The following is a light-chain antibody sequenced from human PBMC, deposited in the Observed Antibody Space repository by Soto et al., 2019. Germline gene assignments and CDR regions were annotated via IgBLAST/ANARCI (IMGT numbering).Light chain of an antibody. CDR2: DTS. J-gene: IGKJ2*01. CDR1: QSVSSL. V-gene: IGKV3-15*01. Sequence: IVVTRAPAILSVSPGEVATLSCRASQSVSSLLAWYQQKPRQAPRLLIYDTSIRATGIPARFSGSGSGTDFTLTISSLQSEDFAIYYCQQYNSWPYAFVQGTRVDIK. CDR3: QQYNSWPYA.